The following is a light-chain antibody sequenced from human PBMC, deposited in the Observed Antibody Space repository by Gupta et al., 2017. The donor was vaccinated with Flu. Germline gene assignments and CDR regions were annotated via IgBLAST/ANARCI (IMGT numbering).Light chain of an antibody. CDR1: SSDVGGYKY. CDR3: SSYTSRGTLVI. J-gene: IGLJ2*01. V-gene: IGLV2-14*01. Sequence: GTSSDVGGYKYVSWYQHHPGKAPKLMIFEVTNRPSGVSSRFSGSKSGNTASLTISGLQAEDEADYFCSSYTSRGTLVIFGGGTKVTVL. CDR2: EVT.